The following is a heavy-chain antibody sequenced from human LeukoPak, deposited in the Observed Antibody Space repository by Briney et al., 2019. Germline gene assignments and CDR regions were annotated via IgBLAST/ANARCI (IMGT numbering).Heavy chain of an antibody. J-gene: IGHJ1*01. CDR3: ARGYYYDSSGPEYFQH. D-gene: IGHD3-22*01. CDR2: IIPIFGTA. CDR1: GGTFSSYA. V-gene: IGHV1-69*06. Sequence: ASVKVSCKASGGTFSSYAISWVRQAPGQGLEWMGGIIPIFGTANYAQKFQGRVTITADKSTSTAYMELSSLRSEDTAVYYCARGYYYDSSGPEYFQHWGQGTLVTVSS.